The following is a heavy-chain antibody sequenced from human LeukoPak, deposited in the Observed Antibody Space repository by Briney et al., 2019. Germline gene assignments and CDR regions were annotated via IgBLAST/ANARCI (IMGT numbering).Heavy chain of an antibody. Sequence: SSETLSLTCAVYGGSFSGYYWSWIRQLPGKGLEWIGEINHSGSTNYNPSLKSRVTISVDTSKNQFSLKLSSVTAADTAVYYCARVVVRWLLPGHYFDYWGQGTLVTVSS. CDR1: GGSFSGYY. J-gene: IGHJ4*02. CDR3: ARVVVRWLLPGHYFDY. D-gene: IGHD3-22*01. CDR2: INHSGST. V-gene: IGHV4-34*01.